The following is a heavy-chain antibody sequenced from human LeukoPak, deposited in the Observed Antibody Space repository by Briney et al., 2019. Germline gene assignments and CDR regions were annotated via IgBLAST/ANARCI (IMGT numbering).Heavy chain of an antibody. J-gene: IGHJ6*03. V-gene: IGHV3-21*01. Sequence: GGSLRLSCATSGFTFSRYNMNWVRQAPGKGLEWVSSITSSSIYKYYADSMKGRFTISRDNAKNSLYLQMNSLRAEDTAVYYCARDQRLEAGGYYYYYMDVWGKGTTVTISS. CDR2: ITSSSIYK. D-gene: IGHD3-22*01. CDR1: GFTFSRYN. CDR3: ARDQRLEAGGYYYYYMDV.